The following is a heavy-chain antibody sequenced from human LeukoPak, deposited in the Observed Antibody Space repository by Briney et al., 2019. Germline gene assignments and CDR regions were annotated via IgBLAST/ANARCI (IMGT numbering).Heavy chain of an antibody. Sequence: GSLRLSCAASGFTFSSYAMSWVRQAPGKGLEWVSGISGSGGSTYYADSVKGRFTISRDNSKNTLYLQMNTLRAEDTAVYYCAKPPGPYASRGSFYFDYWGQGTLVTVSS. D-gene: IGHD3-22*01. CDR1: GFTFSSYA. J-gene: IGHJ4*02. CDR3: AKPPGPYASRGSFYFDY. CDR2: ISGSGGST. V-gene: IGHV3-23*01.